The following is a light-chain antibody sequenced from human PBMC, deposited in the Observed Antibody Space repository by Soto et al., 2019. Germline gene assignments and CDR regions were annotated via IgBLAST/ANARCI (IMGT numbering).Light chain of an antibody. CDR3: QSYDSSLSGYV. CDR1: SSNIGAGYE. J-gene: IGLJ1*01. CDR2: ENN. V-gene: IGLV1-40*01. Sequence: QSVLTQPPSVSEAPGQRVTISCTGSSSNIGAGYEAHWYQQVPGTAPKLLIYENNNRPSGVPDRFSGSKSGTSASLAITGLQDEDEAEYDCQSYDSSLSGYVFGTGTKLTVL.